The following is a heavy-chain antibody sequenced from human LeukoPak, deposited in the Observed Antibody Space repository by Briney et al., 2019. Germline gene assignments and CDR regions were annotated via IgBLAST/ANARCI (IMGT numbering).Heavy chain of an antibody. D-gene: IGHD6-19*01. J-gene: IGHJ4*02. CDR3: ARGYAGIAVAGRYYFDY. Sequence: ASVKVSCKASGYTFTGYYMHWVRQAPGQGLEWMGWINPNRGVTNYAQKFQGRVTMDRDTSISTAYMELSRLRSDDTAVYYCARGYAGIAVAGRYYFDYWGQGTLVTVSS. CDR2: INPNRGVT. CDR1: GYTFTGYY. V-gene: IGHV1-2*02.